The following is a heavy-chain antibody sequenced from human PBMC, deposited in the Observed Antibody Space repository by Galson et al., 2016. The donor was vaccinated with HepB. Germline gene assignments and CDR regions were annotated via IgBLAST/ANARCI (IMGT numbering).Heavy chain of an antibody. CDR3: ARDYDHCGADPM. CDR1: GFTFSSYW. D-gene: IGHD2-21*02. Sequence: SLRLSCAASGFTFSSYWMSWVRQAPGKGLEWVANIRYDGSQKYYVDSMKGRFTISRDNAKNSLYLQMDSLRAEDTAVYYCARDYDHCGADPMGAQGILVTVSS. CDR2: IRYDGSQK. J-gene: IGHJ4*02. V-gene: IGHV3-7*01.